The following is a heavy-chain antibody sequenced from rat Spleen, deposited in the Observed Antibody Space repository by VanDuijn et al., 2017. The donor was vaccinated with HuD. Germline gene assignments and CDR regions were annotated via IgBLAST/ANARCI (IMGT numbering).Heavy chain of an antibody. CDR3: ASYD. Sequence: EVQLVETGGSLVQPGKSLKLTCATSGFTFSTAWMYWYRQFPEKRLEWVARIKAKSNNYATDYTESVKGRFTISRDDSKSSIYLQMNNLKEEDTAIYYCASYDWGQGVMVTVSS. J-gene: IGHJ2*01. D-gene: IGHD1-7*01. CDR2: IKAKSNNYAT. V-gene: IGHV6-6*01. CDR1: GFTFSTAW.